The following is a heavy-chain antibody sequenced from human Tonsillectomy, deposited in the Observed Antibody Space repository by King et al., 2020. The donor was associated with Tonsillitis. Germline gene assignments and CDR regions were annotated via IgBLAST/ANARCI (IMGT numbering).Heavy chain of an antibody. CDR2: IRSKANSYAT. CDR3: TVLMITFGGVIVNDY. J-gene: IGHJ4*02. CDR1: GFTFSGSA. V-gene: IGHV3-73*02. Sequence: VQLVESGGGLVQPGGSLKLSCAASGFTFSGSAMHWVRQDSGKGLEWVGRIRSKANSYATAYAASVKGRFTISRDDSKNTAYLQMNSLKTEDTAVYYCTVLMITFGGVIVNDYWGQGTLVTVSS. D-gene: IGHD3-16*02.